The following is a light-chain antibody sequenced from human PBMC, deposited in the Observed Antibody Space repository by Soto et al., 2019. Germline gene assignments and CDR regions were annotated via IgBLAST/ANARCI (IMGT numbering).Light chain of an antibody. CDR3: QQYNSPWT. CDR2: DTS. J-gene: IGKJ1*01. Sequence: DIQMTQSPSTLSASVGDSVTITCRASQSISSWLAWYQQKPGKASKLLIYDTSSLESGVPSRFSGSGSGTEFTLANSSLQPDDFATYYCQQYNSPWTFGQGTKVEIK. V-gene: IGKV1-5*01. CDR1: QSISSW.